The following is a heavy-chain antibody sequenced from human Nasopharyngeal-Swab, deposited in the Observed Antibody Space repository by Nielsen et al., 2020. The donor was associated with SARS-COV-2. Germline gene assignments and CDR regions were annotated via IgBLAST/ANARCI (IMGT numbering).Heavy chain of an antibody. CDR3: ARDVAIVGATLEN. D-gene: IGHD1-26*01. V-gene: IGHV3-48*02. CDR2: ISSGSSTS. Sequence: GESLKISCAASEFTMSRNGMHWVRQAPGKGLECVSYISSGSSTSYYADSVKGRFTISKDNPKNSLYLQMNSLRDEETALYYCARDVAIVGATLENWGQGTLVTVAS. J-gene: IGHJ4*02. CDR1: EFTMSRNG.